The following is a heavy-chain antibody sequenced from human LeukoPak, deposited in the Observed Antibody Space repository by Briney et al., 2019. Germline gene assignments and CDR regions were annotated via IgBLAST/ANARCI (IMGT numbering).Heavy chain of an antibody. D-gene: IGHD3-9*01. CDR2: ISGSGGST. Sequence: GGSLRLSCAASGFTFSSYAMTWVRQAPGKGLEWVSAISGSGGSTYYADSVKGRFTISRDNSENTLYLQMNSLRAEDTAVYYCARGLTYYDILTGYYLGNWFDPWGQGTLVTVSS. V-gene: IGHV3-23*01. CDR3: ARGLTYYDILTGYYLGNWFDP. J-gene: IGHJ5*02. CDR1: GFTFSSYA.